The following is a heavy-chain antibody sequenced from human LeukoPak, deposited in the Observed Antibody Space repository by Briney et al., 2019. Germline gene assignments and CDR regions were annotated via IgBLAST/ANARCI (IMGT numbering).Heavy chain of an antibody. V-gene: IGHV3-20*04. Sequence: PGGSLRLSCAASGFTFDDYGMNWVRQAPGKGLEWVSCINWNAGSTGYADSVKGRFTISRDNAKNSLYLQMNSLRAEDTALYYCAIARITLVRRVINDAFDIWGQGTMVTVSS. CDR1: GFTFDDYG. D-gene: IGHD3-10*01. CDR2: INWNAGST. J-gene: IGHJ3*02. CDR3: AIARITLVRRVINDAFDI.